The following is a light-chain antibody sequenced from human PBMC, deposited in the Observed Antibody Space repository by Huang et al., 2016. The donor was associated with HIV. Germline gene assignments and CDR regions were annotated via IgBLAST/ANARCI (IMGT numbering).Light chain of an antibody. CDR2: GAS. V-gene: IGKV3-15*01. Sequence: EIIMTQSPATLSLSPGEGASLSCRANQSVATNLDWYLHRPGQSPRILIFGASTRASGLPSRFSGSGSGTQFTLTVSGLQSEDFAVYYCQQYHNWPYTFGQGTKLEI. J-gene: IGKJ2*01. CDR3: QQYHNWPYT. CDR1: QSVATN.